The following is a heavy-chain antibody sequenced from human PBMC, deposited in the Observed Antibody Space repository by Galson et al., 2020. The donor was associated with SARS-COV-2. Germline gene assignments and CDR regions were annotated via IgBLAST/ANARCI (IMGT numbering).Heavy chain of an antibody. Sequence: GESLKISCAASGFTFSSYWMSWVRQAPGKGLEWVANIKQDGSEKYYVDSVKGRFTISRDNAKNSLYLQMNTLRAEDTAVYYCARLPPSSWYFDLWGRGTLVTVSS. CDR1: GFTFSSYW. V-gene: IGHV3-7*03. J-gene: IGHJ2*01. CDR2: IKQDGSEK. CDR3: ARLPPSSWYFDL. D-gene: IGHD6-6*01.